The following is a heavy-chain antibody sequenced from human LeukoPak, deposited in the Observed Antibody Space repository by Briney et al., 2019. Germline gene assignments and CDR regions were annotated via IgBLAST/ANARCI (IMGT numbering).Heavy chain of an antibody. CDR2: INHSGST. V-gene: IGHV4-34*01. CDR1: GGSFSGYY. J-gene: IGHJ4*02. Sequence: ETLSLTCAVYGGSFSGYYWCWIRQPPGKGLEWIGEINHSGSTNYNPSLKSRVTISVDTSKNQFSLKLSSVTAADTAVYYCARGFSSSSSFFYWGQGTLVTVSS. D-gene: IGHD6-6*01. CDR3: ARGFSSSSSFFY.